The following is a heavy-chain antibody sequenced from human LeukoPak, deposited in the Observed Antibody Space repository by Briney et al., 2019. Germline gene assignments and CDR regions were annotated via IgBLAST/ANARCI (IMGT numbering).Heavy chain of an antibody. CDR3: ARSPGYYDILTPDY. CDR1: GYTFTIYG. V-gene: IGHV1-18*01. Sequence: GASVKVSFKASGYTFTIYGISWVRQAPGQGLEWMGWISAYNGNTNYAQKLQGRVTMTTDTSTSTAYMELRSLRSDDTAVYYCARSPGYYDILTPDYWGQGTLVTVSS. CDR2: ISAYNGNT. J-gene: IGHJ4*02. D-gene: IGHD3-9*01.